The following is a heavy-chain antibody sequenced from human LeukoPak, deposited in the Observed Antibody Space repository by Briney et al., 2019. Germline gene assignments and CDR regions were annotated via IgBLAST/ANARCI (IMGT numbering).Heavy chain of an antibody. Sequence: PGGSLRLSCAASGFTFSSYSMNWVRQAPGKGLEWVSSISGSSSDIYYADSVKGRFTISRDNAKNSLYLLMNSLRAEDTAVYYCATDSSGYYEAFDLWGQGTVVTVSS. J-gene: IGHJ3*01. D-gene: IGHD3-22*01. V-gene: IGHV3-21*01. CDR1: GFTFSSYS. CDR3: ATDSSGYYEAFDL. CDR2: ISGSSSDI.